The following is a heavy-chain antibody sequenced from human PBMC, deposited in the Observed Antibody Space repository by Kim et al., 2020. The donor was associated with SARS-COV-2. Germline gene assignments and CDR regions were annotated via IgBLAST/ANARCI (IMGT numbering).Heavy chain of an antibody. D-gene: IGHD2-2*01. Sequence: SETLSLTCAVSGGSISSSNWWSWVRQPPGKGLEWIGEIYHSGSTNYNPSLKSRVTISVDKSKNQFSLKLSSVTAADTAVYYCAKSTEEKNDAFDIWGQGTMVTVSS. CDR3: AKSTEEKNDAFDI. J-gene: IGHJ3*02. CDR2: IYHSGST. CDR1: GGSISSSNW. V-gene: IGHV4-4*02.